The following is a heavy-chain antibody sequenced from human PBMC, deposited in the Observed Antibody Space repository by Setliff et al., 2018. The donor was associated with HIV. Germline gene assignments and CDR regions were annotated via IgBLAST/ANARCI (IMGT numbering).Heavy chain of an antibody. D-gene: IGHD5-12*01. CDR1: GFTFTDY. J-gene: IGHJ4*02. Sequence: PSETLRLSCAASGFTFTDYWGWVRQSPGKGLEWIGVIYYRGSAYDNLSLQSRVTLSVDTSKNSFSLHLTSVTAADTAVYFCARARGPPLPVLDFWGPGTLVTVSS. CDR3: ARARGPPLPVLDF. V-gene: IGHV4-39*07. CDR2: IYYRGSA.